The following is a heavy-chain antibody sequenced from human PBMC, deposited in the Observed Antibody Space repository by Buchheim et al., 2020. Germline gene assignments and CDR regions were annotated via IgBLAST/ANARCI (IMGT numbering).Heavy chain of an antibody. D-gene: IGHD2-15*01. J-gene: IGHJ4*02. V-gene: IGHV3-30*18. CDR3: AKDRGGSCYDY. CDR2: ISYDGSNK. CDR1: GFTFSSYG. Sequence: QVQLVESGGGVVQPGGSLRLSCAASGFTFSSYGMHWVRQAPGKGLEWVAVISYDGSNKYYADSVKGRFTISRDNSKNTLYLQMNSLRAEDTAVYYCAKDRGGSCYDYWGQGTL.